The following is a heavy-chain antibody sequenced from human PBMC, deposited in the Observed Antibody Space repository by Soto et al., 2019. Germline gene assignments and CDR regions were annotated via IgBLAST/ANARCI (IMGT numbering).Heavy chain of an antibody. CDR1: GFTFSDYY. Sequence: GGSLRLSCAASGFTFSDYYMSWIRQAPGKGLEWVSYISSSGSTIYYADSVKGRFTISRDNAKNSLYLQMNSLRAEDTAVYYWARVYYYDSTLPLDYFDYWGQGTLVTVSS. D-gene: IGHD3-22*01. J-gene: IGHJ4*02. CDR2: ISSSGSTI. V-gene: IGHV3-11*01. CDR3: ARVYYYDSTLPLDYFDY.